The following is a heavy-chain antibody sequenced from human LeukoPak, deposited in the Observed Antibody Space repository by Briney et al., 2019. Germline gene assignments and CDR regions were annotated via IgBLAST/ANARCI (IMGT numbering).Heavy chain of an antibody. Sequence: SETLSLTCSVSGGSVRPYYWGCIRQTPERGLEWIGNVYYTGITNYNPSLRSRVTFSVDMSKNQFSLNLTSVTPADTAVYFCVREDYLANWFDPWGQGTLVTVSS. CDR3: VREDYLANWFDP. D-gene: IGHD3-10*01. CDR2: VYYTGIT. V-gene: IGHV4-59*02. J-gene: IGHJ5*02. CDR1: GGSVRPYY.